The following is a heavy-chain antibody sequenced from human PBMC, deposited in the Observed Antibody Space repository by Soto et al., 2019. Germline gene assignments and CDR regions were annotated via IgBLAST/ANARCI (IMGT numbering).Heavy chain of an antibody. J-gene: IGHJ5*02. V-gene: IGHV1-69*13. Sequence: SVKVSCKASGGTFSSYGISWVRQAPGQGLEWMGGIIPMFGKVKYAQKFQGRVTITADESTSTAYMELSSLTSEDTAMYYCARETSVRGVIITSAPWFDPWGQGTLVTVSS. CDR2: IIPMFGKV. CDR1: GGTFSSYG. D-gene: IGHD3-10*01. CDR3: ARETSVRGVIITSAPWFDP.